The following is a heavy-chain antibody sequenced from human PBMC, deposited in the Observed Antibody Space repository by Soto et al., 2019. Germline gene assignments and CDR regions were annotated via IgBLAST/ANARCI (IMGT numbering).Heavy chain of an antibody. D-gene: IGHD2-2*01. CDR1: DYTFTSYG. J-gene: IGHJ5*02. V-gene: IGHV1-18*01. CDR2: ISAYNGNT. Sequence: QVQLVQSGADVKKPGASVKVSCKASDYTFTSYGISWVRQAPGQGLEWMGWISAYNGNTNYAQKLQGRVTMTTDTSTSTAYMELRSLRSDDTAVYYCARDGAGLRGKYPQRSWYDPWGQGTLVTVSS. CDR3: ARDGAGLRGKYPQRSWYDP.